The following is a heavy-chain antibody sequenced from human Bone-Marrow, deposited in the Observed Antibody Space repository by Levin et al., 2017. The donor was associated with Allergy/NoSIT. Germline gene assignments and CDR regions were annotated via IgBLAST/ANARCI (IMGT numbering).Heavy chain of an antibody. CDR2: TWYDGSKK. J-gene: IGHJ6*02. V-gene: IGHV3-33*01. D-gene: IGHD5-12*01. CDR3: ARDAARYSGHDGGYYGLDV. Sequence: GESLKISCAASGFTFSSYGMHWVRQAPGKGLEWVAATWYDGSKKYYVDSVKGRFTISRDNSENTLYLQMNSLRAEDTAVYYCARDAARYSGHDGGYYGLDVWGQGTTVTVSS. CDR1: GFTFSSYG.